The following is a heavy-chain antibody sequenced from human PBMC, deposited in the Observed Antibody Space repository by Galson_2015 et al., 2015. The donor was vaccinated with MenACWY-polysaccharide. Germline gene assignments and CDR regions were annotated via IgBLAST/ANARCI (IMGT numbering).Heavy chain of an antibody. D-gene: IGHD2-2*01. CDR2: ISSSSYI. V-gene: IGHV3-21*01. CDR1: GFTFSSYS. J-gene: IGHJ6*03. CDR3: ARVVVPAARDYYYYYMDV. Sequence: SLRLSCAASGFTFSSYSMNWVRQAPGKGLEWVSSISSSSYIYYADSVKGRFTISRDNAKNSLYLQMNSLRDEDTAVYYCARVVVPAARDYYYYYMDVWGKGTTLTVSS.